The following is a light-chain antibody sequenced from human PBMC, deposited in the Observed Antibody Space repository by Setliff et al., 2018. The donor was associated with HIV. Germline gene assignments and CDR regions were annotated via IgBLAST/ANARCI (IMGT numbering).Light chain of an antibody. CDR2: DVS. Sequence: QSALAQPASVSGSPGQSITISCTGTSSDVGGYNYVSWYLQHPGKAPKLMIYDVSKRPSGVSNRFSGSKSGNTASLTISGLQAVDEADYYCTSYAGSYTLGVFGTGTKVTVL. J-gene: IGLJ1*01. CDR3: TSYAGSYTLGV. V-gene: IGLV2-14*01. CDR1: SSDVGGYNY.